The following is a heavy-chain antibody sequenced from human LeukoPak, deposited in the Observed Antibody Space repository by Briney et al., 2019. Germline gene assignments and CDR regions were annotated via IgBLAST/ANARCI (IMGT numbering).Heavy chain of an antibody. D-gene: IGHD5-18*01. Sequence: SETLSLTCAVSGYSISSGYYWGWIRQPPGKGLEWIGSIYHSGSTYYNPSLKSRVTISVDTSKNQFSLKLSSVTAADTAVYYCARGLSSGTAMASYFDYWGQGTLVTVSS. CDR2: IYHSGST. V-gene: IGHV4-38-2*01. CDR1: GYSISSGYY. J-gene: IGHJ4*02. CDR3: ARGLSSGTAMASYFDY.